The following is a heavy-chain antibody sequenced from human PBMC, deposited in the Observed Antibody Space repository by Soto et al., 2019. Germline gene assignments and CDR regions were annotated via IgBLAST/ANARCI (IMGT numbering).Heavy chain of an antibody. D-gene: IGHD6-19*01. J-gene: IGHJ6*02. CDR1: GFTFSSYA. Sequence: GGSLRLSCAASGFTFSSYAMHWVRQAPGKGLEWVAVISYDGSNKYYADSVKGRVTISRDNSKNTLYLQMNSLRAEDTAVYYCARVPADPYYYYGMDVWGQGTTVTVSS. CDR3: ARVPADPYYYYGMDV. CDR2: ISYDGSNK. V-gene: IGHV3-30-3*01.